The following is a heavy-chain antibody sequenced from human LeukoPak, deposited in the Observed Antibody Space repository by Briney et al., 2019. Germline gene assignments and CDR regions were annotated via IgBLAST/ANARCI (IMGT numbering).Heavy chain of an antibody. CDR3: TRDHITSWQIDF. J-gene: IGHJ4*02. CDR2: ISGSGGST. V-gene: IGHV3-23*01. CDR1: GFTFSSYA. Sequence: GGSLRLSCAASGFTFSSYAMSWVRQAPGKGLEWASAISGSGGSTYYAESVKGRFTISRDNSKNTVSLQMNSLRVEDTAVYYCTRDHITSWQIDFWGQGTMVTVSS. D-gene: IGHD2-2*01.